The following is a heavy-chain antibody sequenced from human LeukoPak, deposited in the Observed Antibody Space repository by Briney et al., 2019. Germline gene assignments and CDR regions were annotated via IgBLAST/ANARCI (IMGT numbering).Heavy chain of an antibody. J-gene: IGHJ4*02. Sequence: ASVKVSCKASGGTFSSYTISWVRQAPGQGLEWMGRIIPILGIANYAQKFQGRVTITADKSTSTAYMELSSLRSEDTDVYYCARDPAVGFDYGARGPRAPVPS. CDR1: GGTFSSYT. D-gene: IGHD1-26*01. CDR2: IIPILGIA. V-gene: IGHV1-69*04. CDR3: ARDPAVGFDY.